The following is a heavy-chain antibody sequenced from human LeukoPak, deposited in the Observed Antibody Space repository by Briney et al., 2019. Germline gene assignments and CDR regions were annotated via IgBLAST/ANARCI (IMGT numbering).Heavy chain of an antibody. V-gene: IGHV1-69*04. CDR2: IIPILGIA. CDR3: ARRESDGCNFSRPSNYYGMDV. D-gene: IGHD1-26*01. CDR1: GGTFSSYA. J-gene: IGHJ6*02. Sequence: SVKVSCTASGGTFSSYAISWVRQAPGQGLEWMGRIIPILGIANYAQKFQGRVTITADKSTGTAYMELSSLRSEDTAVYYCARRESDGCNFSRPSNYYGMDVWGQGTTVTLSS.